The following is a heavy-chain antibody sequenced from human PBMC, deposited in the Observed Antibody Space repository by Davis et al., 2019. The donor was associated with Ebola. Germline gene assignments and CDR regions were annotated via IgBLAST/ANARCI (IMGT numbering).Heavy chain of an antibody. Sequence: GESLKISCAASGFTFSSYAMSWVRQAPGKGLEWVSAISGSGGSTYYADSVKGRFTISRDNSKNTLYLQMNSLRAEDTAVYYCATSAAAAGNDWGQGTLVTVSS. J-gene: IGHJ4*02. CDR3: ATSAAAAGND. CDR1: GFTFSSYA. D-gene: IGHD6-13*01. CDR2: ISGSGGST. V-gene: IGHV3-23*01.